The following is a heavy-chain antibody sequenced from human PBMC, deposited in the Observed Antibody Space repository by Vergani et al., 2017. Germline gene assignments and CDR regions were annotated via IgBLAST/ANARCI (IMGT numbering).Heavy chain of an antibody. Sequence: QVQLVQSGAEVKKPGASVKVSCKASGYTFTSYYMHWVRQAPGQGLEWMGWISAYNGNTNYAQKLQGRVTMTTDTSTSTAYMELRSLRSDDTAVYYCARSAAAGTTYYYYMDVWGKGTTVTVSS. CDR1: GYTFTSYY. CDR3: ARSAAAGTTYYYYMDV. CDR2: ISAYNGNT. D-gene: IGHD6-13*01. J-gene: IGHJ6*03. V-gene: IGHV1-18*04.